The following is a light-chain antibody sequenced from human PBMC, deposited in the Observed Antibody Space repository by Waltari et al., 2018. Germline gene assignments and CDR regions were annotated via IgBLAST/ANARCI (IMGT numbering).Light chain of an antibody. CDR3: VQVKQPPYT. J-gene: IGKJ2*01. Sequence: DIVMTQFPLSLPVTPGEPASISCRSSQSLLQTNGYNYLTWYLQKPGQSPQLLMYLVSNRASGVPDRFSGSGSGTEFTLKISRVEAEDVGVYYCVQVKQPPYTFGQGTKLEI. CDR2: LVS. CDR1: QSLLQTNGYNY. V-gene: IGKV2-28*01.